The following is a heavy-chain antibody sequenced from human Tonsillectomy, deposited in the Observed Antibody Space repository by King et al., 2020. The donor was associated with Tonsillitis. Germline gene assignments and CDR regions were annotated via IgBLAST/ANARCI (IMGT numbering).Heavy chain of an antibody. CDR1: GSSFSSGYY. D-gene: IGHD6-13*01. J-gene: IGHJ5*02. Sequence: VQLQESGPGLVKPSETLSLTCAVSGSSFSSGYYWGWIRQPPGKGLEWIGSIYHSGSTYYNPSLKSRVTMSVDTSKNHFSLKLSSVTAADTAVYYCARWSSWPATSWFHPWGRGTLVPVSS. CDR3: ARWSSWPATSWFHP. V-gene: IGHV4-38-2*01. CDR2: IYHSGST.